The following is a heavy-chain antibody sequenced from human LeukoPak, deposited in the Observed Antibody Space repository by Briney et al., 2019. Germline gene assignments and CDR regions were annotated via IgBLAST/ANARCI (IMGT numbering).Heavy chain of an antibody. CDR2: IIPNSGDT. Sequence: ASVKVSCKASGYTFTGYYMHWVRQAPGQGLEWMGWIIPNSGDTNYAQKFQGRVTMTRDTSISTAYMELSRLRSDDTAVYYCARGYSSGSSYYFDFWGQGSLVTVSS. CDR3: ARGYSSGSSYYFDF. V-gene: IGHV1-2*02. J-gene: IGHJ4*02. D-gene: IGHD6-19*01. CDR1: GYTFTGYY.